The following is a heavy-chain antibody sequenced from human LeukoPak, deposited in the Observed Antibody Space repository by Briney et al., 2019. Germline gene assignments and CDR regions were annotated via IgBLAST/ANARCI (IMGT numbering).Heavy chain of an antibody. CDR2: IYHSGST. V-gene: IGHV4-30-2*01. Sequence: SETLSLTCAVSGGSISSGGYSWSWIRQPPGKGLEWIGYIYHSGSTYYNPSLKSRVTISVDRSKNQFSLKLSSVTAADTAVYCCARQYDSSGYRLAFDIWGQGTMVTVSS. D-gene: IGHD3-22*01. J-gene: IGHJ3*02. CDR3: ARQYDSSGYRLAFDI. CDR1: GGSISSGGYS.